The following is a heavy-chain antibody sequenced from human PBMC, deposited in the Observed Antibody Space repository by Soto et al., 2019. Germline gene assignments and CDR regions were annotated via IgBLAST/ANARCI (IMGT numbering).Heavy chain of an antibody. CDR2: IRPDSGDT. Sequence: QVQLVQSGAEVKKPGASVKVSCKASDYIFMNYGISWVRQAPGQGLEWMGWIRPDSGDTDYAEKFRGRVTMTADTSTNTAYMELRSLRSDDTAVYYCARDRSSSSLWGQGTLVTVSS. CDR1: DYIFMNYG. D-gene: IGHD6-6*01. J-gene: IGHJ4*01. V-gene: IGHV1-18*01. CDR3: ARDRSSSSL.